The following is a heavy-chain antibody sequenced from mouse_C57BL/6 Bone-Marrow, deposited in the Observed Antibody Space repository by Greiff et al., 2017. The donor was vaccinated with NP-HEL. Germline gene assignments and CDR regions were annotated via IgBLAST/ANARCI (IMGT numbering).Heavy chain of an antibody. CDR2: IDPSDSYT. V-gene: IGHV1-69*01. J-gene: IGHJ3*01. D-gene: IGHD1-1*02. CDR1: GYTFTSYW. Sequence: QVQLQQPGAELVMPGASVKLSCKASGYTFTSYWMHWVKQRPGQGLEWIGEIDPSDSYTNYNQKFKGKSTLTVDKSSSTAYMQLISLTSEDSAVYYCASHYCSWFAYWGQGTLVTVSA. CDR3: ASHYCSWFAY.